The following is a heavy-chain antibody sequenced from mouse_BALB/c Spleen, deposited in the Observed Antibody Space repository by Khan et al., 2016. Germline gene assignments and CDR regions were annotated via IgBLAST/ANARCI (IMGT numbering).Heavy chain of an antibody. CDR2: IRGDGST. CDR1: GFSLTGYG. J-gene: IGHJ3*01. CDR3: SSDYDGFAY. V-gene: IGHV2-6-7*01. Sequence: QVQLQQSGPGLVAPSQSLSITCTVSGFSLTGYGVNWVRQPPGKGLEWLGRIRGDGSTANNSALQSRVSISTDNSTSQIFLQMNSMQTDDATKYYCSSDYDGFAYWGQGTLVIVSA. D-gene: IGHD2-12*01.